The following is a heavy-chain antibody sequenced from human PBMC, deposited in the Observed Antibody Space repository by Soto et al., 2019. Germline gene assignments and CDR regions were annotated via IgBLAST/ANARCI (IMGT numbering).Heavy chain of an antibody. D-gene: IGHD5-18*01. J-gene: IGHJ4*02. CDR3: TSSPRGNTYGKGDY. CDR1: GFTFSNAW. CDR2: IKSKIDGGTT. V-gene: IGHV3-15*07. Sequence: EVQLVESGGGLVKPGGSLRLSCAASGFTFSNAWMNWVRQAPGKGLEWVGRIKSKIDGGTTDYAAPVKGRFTISRDDSKNTLYLQMNSLKTEDTAVYYCTSSPRGNTYGKGDYWGQGTLVTVSS.